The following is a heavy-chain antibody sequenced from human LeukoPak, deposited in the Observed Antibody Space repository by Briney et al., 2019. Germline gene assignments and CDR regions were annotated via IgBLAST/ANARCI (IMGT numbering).Heavy chain of an antibody. V-gene: IGHV3-30-3*01. D-gene: IGHD5-24*01. CDR2: ISYDASNK. J-gene: IGHJ6*02. CDR1: GGSFSGYY. Sequence: LSLTCAVYGGSFSGYYWSWIRQAPGKGLEWVAVISYDASNKYYADSVKGRFTISRDNSKNTLYLQMNSLRAEDTAVYYCARGGGYNYASYFYGMDVWGQGTTVTVSS. CDR3: ARGGGYNYASYFYGMDV.